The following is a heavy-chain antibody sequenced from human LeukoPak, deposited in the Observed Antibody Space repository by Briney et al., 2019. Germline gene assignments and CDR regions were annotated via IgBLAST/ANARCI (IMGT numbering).Heavy chain of an antibody. Sequence: GASVKVSCKASGYTFTSYYMHWVRQAPGQGLEWMGIINPSGGSTSYAQKFQGRVTMTRDTSTSTVYMEPSSLRSEDTAVYYCARDPPYCSSTSCYGRNKFDYWGQGTLVTVSS. J-gene: IGHJ4*02. V-gene: IGHV1-46*01. CDR2: INPSGGST. D-gene: IGHD2-2*01. CDR1: GYTFTSYY. CDR3: ARDPPYCSSTSCYGRNKFDY.